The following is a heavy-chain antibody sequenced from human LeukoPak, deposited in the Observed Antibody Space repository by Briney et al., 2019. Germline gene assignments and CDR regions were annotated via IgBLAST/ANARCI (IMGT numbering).Heavy chain of an antibody. D-gene: IGHD7-27*01. V-gene: IGHV4-39*01. CDR2: IYYSGST. Sequence: PSETLSLTCTVSGGSISSSSYYWGWIRQPPGKGLEWIGSIYYSGSTYYNPSLKSRVTISVDTSKNQFSLKLSSVTAADTAVYYCARRRRNQLGMRYFDLWGRGTLVTVSS. CDR1: GGSISSSSYY. J-gene: IGHJ2*01. CDR3: ARRRRNQLGMRYFDL.